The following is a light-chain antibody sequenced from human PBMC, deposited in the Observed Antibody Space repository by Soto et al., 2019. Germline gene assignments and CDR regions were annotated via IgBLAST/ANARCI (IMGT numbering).Light chain of an antibody. J-gene: IGKJ4*01. CDR2: DAS. Sequence: DIQMTQSPSTLSASVGDRVTITCRASQSIRSWLAWYQQKPGKAPNLLIYDASNLASGVPSRFSGRGSGTEFTLTISSLQPDDFATYYCQQYNANFGGGTKVEIK. CDR3: QQYNAN. V-gene: IGKV1-5*01. CDR1: QSIRSW.